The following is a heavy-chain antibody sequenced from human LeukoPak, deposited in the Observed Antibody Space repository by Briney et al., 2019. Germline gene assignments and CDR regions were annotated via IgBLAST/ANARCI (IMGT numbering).Heavy chain of an antibody. CDR2: IYYRGST. CDR1: GGSINSYY. J-gene: IGHJ5*02. V-gene: IGHV4-59*01. CDR3: ARARDGHINNWFDP. D-gene: IGHD5-24*01. Sequence: PSETLSLTCTVSGGSINSYYWSWIRQPPGKGLEWIGYIYYRGSTNYNPSLKSRVTISVDTSKNQFSLKMSSVTAADTAVYYCARARDGHINNWFDPWGQGTLVTVSS.